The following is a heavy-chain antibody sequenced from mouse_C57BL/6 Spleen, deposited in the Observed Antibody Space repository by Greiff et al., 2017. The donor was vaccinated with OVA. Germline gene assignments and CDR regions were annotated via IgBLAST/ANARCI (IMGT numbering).Heavy chain of an antibody. CDR3: ARDRHYYGSSYPFAY. D-gene: IGHD1-1*01. V-gene: IGHV5-4*01. J-gene: IGHJ3*01. Sequence: VQLKESGGGLVKPGGSLKLSCAASGFTFSSYAMSWVRQTPEKRLEWVATISDGGSYTYYPDNVKGRFTISRDNAKNNLYLQMSHLKSEDTAMYYCARDRHYYGSSYPFAYWGQGTLVTVSA. CDR2: ISDGGSYT. CDR1: GFTFSSYA.